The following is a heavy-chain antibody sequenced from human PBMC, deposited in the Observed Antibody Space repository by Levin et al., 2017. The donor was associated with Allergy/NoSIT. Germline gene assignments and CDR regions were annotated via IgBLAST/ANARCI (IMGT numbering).Heavy chain of an antibody. D-gene: IGHD3-22*01. J-gene: IGHJ6*02. CDR3: ARDYYDSSGYYYYYYGMDV. CDR1: GGTFSSYA. Sequence: KISCQASGGTFSSYAISWVRQAPGQGLEWMGGIIPIFGTANYAQKFQGRVTITADKSTSTAYMELSSLRSEDTAVYYCARDYYDSSGYYYYYYGMDVWGQGTTVTVSS. CDR2: IIPIFGTA. V-gene: IGHV1-69*06.